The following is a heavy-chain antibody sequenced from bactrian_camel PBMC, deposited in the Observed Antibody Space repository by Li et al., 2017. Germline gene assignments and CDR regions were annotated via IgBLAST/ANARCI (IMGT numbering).Heavy chain of an antibody. D-gene: IGHD4*01. Sequence: HVQLVESGGGSVQAGGSLRLSCLASGGTNIRRRMGWFRQAPGKEREGVAAIPNGRRAVYAASVKDRFTISKGYTKNTLYLQMNSLRPEDTAMYYCAADITRGSRWPLRDSEYAVWGQGTQVTVS. V-gene: IGHV3S53*01. CDR2: IPNGRRA. J-gene: IGHJ4*01. CDR3: AADITRGSRWPLRDSEYAV. CDR1: GGTNIRRR.